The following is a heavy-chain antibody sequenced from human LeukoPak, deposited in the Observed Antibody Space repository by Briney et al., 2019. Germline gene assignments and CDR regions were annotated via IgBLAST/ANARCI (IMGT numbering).Heavy chain of an antibody. Sequence: ASVKDSCKVSGYTLTELSMHWVRQAPGKGGEWMGGFDPEDGETIYAQKFQGRVTMTEDISTDTAYMELSSLRSEDTAVYYCATYIAAGRWGFFDYWGQGTLVTVS. V-gene: IGHV1-24*01. D-gene: IGHD6-13*01. CDR3: ATYIAAGRWGFFDY. CDR2: FDPEDGET. CDR1: GYTLTELS. J-gene: IGHJ4*02.